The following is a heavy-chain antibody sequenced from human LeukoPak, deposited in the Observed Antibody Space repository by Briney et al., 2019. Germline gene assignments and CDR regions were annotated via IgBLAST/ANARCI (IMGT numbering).Heavy chain of an antibody. CDR1: GFSFSGYW. J-gene: IGHJ4*02. D-gene: IGHD2-2*01. CDR3: ARDKAEGPSRLDN. V-gene: IGHV3-7*01. CDR2: IKQDGSEH. Sequence: GGSRRLSCATAGFSFSGYWMSWVGQAPGKGLEWVANIKQDGSEHYYVDSVKGRFTISRDNAKNSLYLQMSGLRAEDTAVYSCARDKAEGPSRLDNWGQGTLVTVSS.